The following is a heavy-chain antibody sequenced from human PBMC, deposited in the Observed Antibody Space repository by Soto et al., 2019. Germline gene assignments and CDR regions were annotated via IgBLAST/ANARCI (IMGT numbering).Heavy chain of an antibody. CDR1: GDSIRSGNHY. V-gene: IGHV4-30-4*01. CDR2: IYYSGST. D-gene: IGHD3-9*01. Sequence: SETLSLTCTVSGDSIRSGNHYWSWIRQPPGTGLEWIGYIYYSGSTYYSPSLKSRVTISVDTSKNQFSLKLNSVTAADTAVYYCAIVDILTVYGCMDVWGQGTTVTVSS. CDR3: AIVDILTVYGCMDV. J-gene: IGHJ6*02.